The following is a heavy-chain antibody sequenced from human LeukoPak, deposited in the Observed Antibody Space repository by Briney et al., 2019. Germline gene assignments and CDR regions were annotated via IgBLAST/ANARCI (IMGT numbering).Heavy chain of an antibody. Sequence: GGSLRLSCAASGFTFSSYEMNWVRQAPGKGLEWVSYISSSGSTIYYADSVKGRFTISRDNSKNTLYLQMNSLRAEDTAVYYCAKDRDTYYYYYMDVWGKGTTVTVSS. CDR2: ISSSGSTI. CDR1: GFTFSSYE. CDR3: AKDRDTYYYYYMDV. D-gene: IGHD3-9*01. J-gene: IGHJ6*03. V-gene: IGHV3-48*03.